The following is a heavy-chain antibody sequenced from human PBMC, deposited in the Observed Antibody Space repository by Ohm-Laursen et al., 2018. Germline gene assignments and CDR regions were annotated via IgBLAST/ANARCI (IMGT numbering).Heavy chain of an antibody. CDR2: ISSSGSTI. D-gene: IGHD4-17*01. J-gene: IGHJ5*02. CDR1: GFTFSFYE. Sequence: SLRLSCTASGFTFSFYEMNWVRQAPGKGLEWVSYISSSGSTIYYADSVKGRFTVSRDNAKNSLYLQMNSLRVEDTAVYYCARDLFDSGDCLDRWGQGVVVSVST. CDR3: ARDLFDSGDCLDR. V-gene: IGHV3-48*03.